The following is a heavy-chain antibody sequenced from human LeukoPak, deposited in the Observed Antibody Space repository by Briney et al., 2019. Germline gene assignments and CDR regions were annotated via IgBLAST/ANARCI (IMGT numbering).Heavy chain of an antibody. CDR2: IYYSGST. V-gene: IGHV4-39*01. J-gene: IGHJ4*02. CDR3: ARSNYYDSSGAFDY. D-gene: IGHD3-22*01. Sequence: LETVSLTCTVSGGSISSSSYYWGWIRQPPGKGLEWIGSIYYSGSTYYNPSLKSRATISVDTSKNQFSLKLSSVTAADTAVYYCARSNYYDSSGAFDYWGQGTLVTVSS. CDR1: GGSISSSSYY.